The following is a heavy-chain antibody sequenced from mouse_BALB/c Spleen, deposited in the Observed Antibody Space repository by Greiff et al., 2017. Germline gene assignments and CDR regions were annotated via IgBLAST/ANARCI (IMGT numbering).Heavy chain of an antibody. CDR1: GYTFSSYW. Sequence: VQLQQSGAELMKPGASVKISCKATGYTFSSYWIEWVKQRPGHGLEWIGEILPGSGSTNYNEKFKGKATFTADTSSNTAYMQLSSLTSEDSAVYYCARSLYDYDEGYAMDYWGQGTSVTVSS. CDR2: ILPGSGST. J-gene: IGHJ4*01. D-gene: IGHD2-4*01. CDR3: ARSLYDYDEGYAMDY. V-gene: IGHV1-9*01.